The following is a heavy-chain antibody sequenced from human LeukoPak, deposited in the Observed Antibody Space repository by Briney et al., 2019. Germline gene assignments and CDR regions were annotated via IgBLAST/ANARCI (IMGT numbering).Heavy chain of an antibody. Sequence: GGSLRLSCGASGFTFSSYAMNWVRQAPGKGLEWVSAISGSGVTTDHADSVKGRFTISRDNSKNTLYLQMNSLRAEDTAVYYCAKVRDAYYDFWSGYSDYWGQGTLVTVSS. J-gene: IGHJ4*02. D-gene: IGHD3-3*01. CDR1: GFTFSSYA. CDR2: ISGSGVTT. V-gene: IGHV3-23*01. CDR3: AKVRDAYYDFWSGYSDY.